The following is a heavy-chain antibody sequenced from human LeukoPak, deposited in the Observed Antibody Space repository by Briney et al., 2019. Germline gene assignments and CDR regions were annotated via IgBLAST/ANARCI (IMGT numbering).Heavy chain of an antibody. Sequence: SQTLSLTCAVSGGSISSGGYSWSWIRQPPGKGLEWIGYIYHSGSTYYNPSLKSRVTISVDTSKNQFSLKLSSVTAADTAVYYCASRDPYSSSWYPPDYYYYYYMDVWGKGTTVTVSS. CDR1: GGSISSGGYS. D-gene: IGHD6-13*01. CDR3: ASRDPYSSSWYPPDYYYYYYMDV. CDR2: IYHSGST. V-gene: IGHV4-30-2*01. J-gene: IGHJ6*03.